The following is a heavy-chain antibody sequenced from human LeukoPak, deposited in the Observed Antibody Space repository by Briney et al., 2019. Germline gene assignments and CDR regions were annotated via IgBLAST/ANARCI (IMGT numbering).Heavy chain of an antibody. CDR1: GFNFDDYG. V-gene: IGHV3-20*04. J-gene: IGHJ4*02. Sequence: GGSLRLSCAASGFNFDDYGMSWVRQAPGEGLEWVSGINWSGGSTGYTDSVKGRFTISRDNAKNSLYLQMNSLRAEDTALYYCARDRRAVAGTRSPLDYWGQGTLVTVSS. CDR3: ARDRRAVAGTRSPLDY. D-gene: IGHD6-19*01. CDR2: INWSGGST.